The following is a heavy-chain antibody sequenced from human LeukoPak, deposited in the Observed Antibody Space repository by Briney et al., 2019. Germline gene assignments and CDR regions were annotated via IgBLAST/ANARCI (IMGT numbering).Heavy chain of an antibody. CDR2: ISYDGSNK. V-gene: IGHV3-30*18. Sequence: GGSLRLSCAASGFTFSSYGMHWVRQAPGKGLEWVAVISYDGSNKYYADSVKGRFTISRDNSKNTLYLQMNSLRAEDTAVYYCAKAKTFQYQLLDGFDHWGQGTLVTVSS. CDR1: GFTFSSYG. D-gene: IGHD2-2*01. CDR3: AKAKTFQYQLLDGFDH. J-gene: IGHJ4*02.